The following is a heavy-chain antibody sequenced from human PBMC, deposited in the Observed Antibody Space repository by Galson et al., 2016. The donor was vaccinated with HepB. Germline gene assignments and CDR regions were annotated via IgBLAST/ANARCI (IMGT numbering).Heavy chain of an antibody. CDR1: GFTFSSYG. D-gene: IGHD3-3*01. J-gene: IGHJ4*02. CDR3: AKTSFQFLEWFIFDY. CDR2: ISYDGSSK. V-gene: IGHV3-30*18. Sequence: SLRLSCAASGFTFSSYGMHWVRQAPGKGLEWVAVISYDGSSKYYADSVKGRFTISRDNSKNTLYLQMNSLRAEDPAVYYCAKTSFQFLEWFIFDYWGQGTLVTVSS.